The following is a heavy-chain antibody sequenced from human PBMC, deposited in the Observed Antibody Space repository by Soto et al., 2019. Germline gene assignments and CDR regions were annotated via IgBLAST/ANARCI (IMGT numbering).Heavy chain of an antibody. CDR3: ASQASGCYPDY. V-gene: IGHV4-31*03. D-gene: IGHD6-19*01. Sequence: QVQLQESGPGLVKPSQTLSLTCTVSGGSISSGGYYWSWLRQHPGKGLEWIGYIFDSGTTYYNPSLKSRVTITVDPSKSQFSLRLTYVTATDTAVYYWASQASGCYPDYWGQGTLVTVSS. CDR2: IFDSGTT. CDR1: GGSISSGGYY. J-gene: IGHJ4*02.